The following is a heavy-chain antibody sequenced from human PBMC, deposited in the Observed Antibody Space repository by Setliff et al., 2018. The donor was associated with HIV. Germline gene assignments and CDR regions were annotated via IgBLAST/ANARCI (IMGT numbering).Heavy chain of an antibody. CDR1: GFTFTNAW. V-gene: IGHV3-15*01. Sequence: GGSLRLSCAASGFTFTNAWMSWVRQAPGKGLEWVGRIKSKTDGETEDYAAPVKGRFTISRDDSRSTLYLQMNSLITEDTALYYCTTAVAQNWYGSGNENYWGQGTLFTVSS. D-gene: IGHD3-10*01. J-gene: IGHJ4*02. CDR3: TTAVAQNWYGSGNENY. CDR2: IKSKTDGETE.